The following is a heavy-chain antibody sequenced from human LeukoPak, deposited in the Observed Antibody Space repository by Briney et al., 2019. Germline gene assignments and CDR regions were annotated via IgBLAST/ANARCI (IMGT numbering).Heavy chain of an antibody. D-gene: IGHD3-10*01. Sequence: ASVKVSCKASGYTFTCYYMHWVRQAPGQGLEWMGRINPNSGGTNYAQKFQGRVTMTRDTSISTAYMELSRLRSDDTAVYYCARDGVYYGSGSDDYWGQGTLVTVSS. CDR1: GYTFTCYY. V-gene: IGHV1-2*06. CDR3: ARDGVYYGSGSDDY. CDR2: INPNSGGT. J-gene: IGHJ4*02.